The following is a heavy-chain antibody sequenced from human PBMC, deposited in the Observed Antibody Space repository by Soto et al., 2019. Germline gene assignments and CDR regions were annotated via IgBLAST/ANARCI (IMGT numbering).Heavy chain of an antibody. CDR2: INHSGST. V-gene: IGHV4-34*01. D-gene: IGHD3-9*01. J-gene: IGHJ4*02. CDR3: ARGRLGFFDY. CDR1: GGSFSGYY. Sequence: SETLSLTCAVYGGSFSGYYWSWIRQPPGKGPEWIGEINHSGSTNYNPSLKSRVTISVDTSKNQFSLKLSSVTAADTAVYYCARGRLGFFDYWGQGTLVTVSS.